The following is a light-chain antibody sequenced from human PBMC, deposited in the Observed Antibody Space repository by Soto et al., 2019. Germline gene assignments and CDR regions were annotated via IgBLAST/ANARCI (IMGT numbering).Light chain of an antibody. CDR2: LEGSGSY. CDR3: ETWDSRV. V-gene: IGLV4-60*02. Sequence: QLVLTQSSSASASLGSSVKLTCTLSSGHSSYIIAWHQQQPGKAPRYLMKLEGSGSYNKGSGVPDRFSGSSSGADRYLTISNLQFEDEADYYCETWDSRVFCGGTKLTVL. J-gene: IGLJ3*02. CDR1: SGHSSYI.